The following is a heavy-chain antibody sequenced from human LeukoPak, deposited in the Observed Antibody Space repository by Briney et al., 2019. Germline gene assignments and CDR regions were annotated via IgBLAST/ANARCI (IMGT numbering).Heavy chain of an antibody. CDR3: ASLIATGTTKGYFDF. J-gene: IGHJ4*02. CDR1: GGSISSYY. CDR2: IYFSGRT. Sequence: SDTLSLTCTVSGGSISSYYWGWIRQPPGKGLEWIGTIYFSGRTYYTPSLKSRVTISADTSKNQFSLRLSSVTAADTAVYYCASLIATGTTKGYFDFWGQGTLVTVSP. D-gene: IGHD1-1*01. V-gene: IGHV4-59*05.